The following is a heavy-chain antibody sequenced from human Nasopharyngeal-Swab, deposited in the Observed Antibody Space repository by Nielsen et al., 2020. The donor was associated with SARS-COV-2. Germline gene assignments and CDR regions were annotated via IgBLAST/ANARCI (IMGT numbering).Heavy chain of an antibody. Sequence: WIRQPPGKGLEWVAVISYDGSNKYYADSVKGRFTISRDNSKNTLYLQMNSLRAEGTAVYYCARDPGIAAAGTDYFDYWGQGTLVTVSS. J-gene: IGHJ4*02. V-gene: IGHV3-30-3*01. D-gene: IGHD6-13*01. CDR3: ARDPGIAAAGTDYFDY. CDR2: ISYDGSNK.